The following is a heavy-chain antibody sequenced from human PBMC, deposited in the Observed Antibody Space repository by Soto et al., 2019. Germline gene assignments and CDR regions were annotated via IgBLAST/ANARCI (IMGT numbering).Heavy chain of an antibody. J-gene: IGHJ4*02. D-gene: IGHD3-16*02. V-gene: IGHV3-23*01. CDR3: AKDYLLHYYFDY. Sequence: GGSLRLSCAASGFTFSSYAMSWVRQAPGKGLEWVSAISGSGGSTYYADSVKGRFTISRDNSKNTLYLQMNSLRAEDAAVYYCAKDYLLHYYFDYWGQGTLVTVSS. CDR2: ISGSGGST. CDR1: GFTFSSYA.